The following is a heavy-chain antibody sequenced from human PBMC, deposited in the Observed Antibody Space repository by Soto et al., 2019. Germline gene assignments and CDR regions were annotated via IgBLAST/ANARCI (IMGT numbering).Heavy chain of an antibody. CDR3: ARWSYLDY. J-gene: IGHJ4*02. Sequence: PGGSLRLACASSVFTFISYSMNWVRQAPGKGLEWVSVISGSGGNTYYADSVKGRFSISRDTSQSTLYLQMNSLRADDTAIYYCARWSYLDYWGQGTRVTVS. CDR2: ISGSGGNT. CDR1: VFTFISYS. D-gene: IGHD3-3*01. V-gene: IGHV3-23*01.